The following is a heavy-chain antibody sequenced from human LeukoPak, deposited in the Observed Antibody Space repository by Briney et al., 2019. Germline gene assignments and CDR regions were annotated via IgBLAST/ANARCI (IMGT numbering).Heavy chain of an antibody. D-gene: IGHD3-3*01. Sequence: ASVKVSCKASGYTFTSYGISWVRQAPGQGLEGMGWISAYNGNTNYAQKLQGRVTMTTDTSTSTAYIELRSLRSDDAAVYYCARGPPSITIFGVVVGPDDYWGQGTLVTVSS. CDR2: ISAYNGNT. CDR3: ARGPPSITIFGVVVGPDDY. V-gene: IGHV1-18*01. J-gene: IGHJ4*02. CDR1: GYTFTSYG.